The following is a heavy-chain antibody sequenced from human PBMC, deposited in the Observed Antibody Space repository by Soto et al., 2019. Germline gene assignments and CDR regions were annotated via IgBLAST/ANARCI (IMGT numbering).Heavy chain of an antibody. CDR2: IYYSGST. CDR3: ARDSSGWYFDY. J-gene: IGHJ4*02. CDR1: GGSISSYY. D-gene: IGHD6-19*01. Sequence: SDTLSLTCTVSGGSISSYYWSWIRQPPGKGLEWIGYIYYSGSTNYNPSLKSRVTISVDTSKNQFSLKLSSVTAADTAVYYCARDSSGWYFDYWGQGTLVTVSS. V-gene: IGHV4-59*01.